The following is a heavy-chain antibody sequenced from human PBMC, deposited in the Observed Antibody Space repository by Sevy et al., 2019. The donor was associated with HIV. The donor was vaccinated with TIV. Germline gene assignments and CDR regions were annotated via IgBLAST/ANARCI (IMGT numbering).Heavy chain of an antibody. Sequence: SETLSLTCTISGDTIVSSGHYWGWIRQTPGKGLEWIGSVYYNGHTYSNPSLKSRITISIDTSKNQFSLNLNSVTAADTGIYFCAREAAGYDYDYGMDVWGQGTTVTVSS. D-gene: IGHD6-13*01. V-gene: IGHV4-39*02. CDR2: VYYNGHT. CDR3: AREAAGYDYDYGMDV. CDR1: GDTIVSSGHY. J-gene: IGHJ6*02.